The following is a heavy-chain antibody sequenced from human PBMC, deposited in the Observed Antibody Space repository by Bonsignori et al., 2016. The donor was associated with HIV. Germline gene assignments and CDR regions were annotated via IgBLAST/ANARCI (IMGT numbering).Heavy chain of an antibody. V-gene: IGHV4-30-4*01. CDR3: ARDLFSSGYYY. CDR2: IDYRGNT. D-gene: IGHD3-22*01. Sequence: QLQESGPGLVKPAQTLSLTCIVSSGSISSGDYFWSWVHQAPGRGLEWIGFIDYRGNTDYNPSLKSRVTMSVDTSKNQFSLKLTSVTAADTAVYYCARDLFSSGYYYWGQGVRVTVSS. CDR1: SGSISSGDYF. J-gene: IGHJ4*02.